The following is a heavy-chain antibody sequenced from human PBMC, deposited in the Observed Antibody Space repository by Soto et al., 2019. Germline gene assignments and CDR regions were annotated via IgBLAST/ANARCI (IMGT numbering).Heavy chain of an antibody. CDR3: AKPIEERWLQIDY. CDR1: GFPFRSYA. V-gene: IGHV3-23*01. D-gene: IGHD5-12*01. Sequence: GVSLRLSCAASGFPFRSYAMSWVRQAPGKGLEWVSAISGSGGSTYYADSVKGRFTISRDNSKNTLYLQMNSLRAEDTAVYYCAKPIEERWLQIDYWGQGPLFTVSS. CDR2: ISGSGGST. J-gene: IGHJ4*02.